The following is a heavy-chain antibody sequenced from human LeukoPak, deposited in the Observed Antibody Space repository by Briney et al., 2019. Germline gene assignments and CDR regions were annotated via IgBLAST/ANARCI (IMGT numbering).Heavy chain of an antibody. D-gene: IGHD3-16*01. V-gene: IGHV4-59*08. CDR3: ARALGDPAGYYYYGLNV. CDR1: GGSISGYY. CDR2: IYDSGTT. Sequence: SETLSLTCTVSGGSISGYYWTWIRQPPGKGLEWIGYIYDSGTTNYNPSLKRRVTILVDTFKNQFSLKLSSVTAADTAVYYCARALGDPAGYYYYGLNVWGQGTTVTVSS. J-gene: IGHJ6*02.